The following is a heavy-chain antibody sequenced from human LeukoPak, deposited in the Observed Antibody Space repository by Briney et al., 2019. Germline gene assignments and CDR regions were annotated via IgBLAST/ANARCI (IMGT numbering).Heavy chain of an antibody. V-gene: IGHV4-59*01. CDR1: GGSIISYY. CDR3: ARGSGWCSSSTCYSFDY. Sequence: SETLSLTCSVSGGSIISYYWSWIRQPPGRGLEWIGYIYHTGTNNYNPSLKSRVTISVNTSTNQLSLRLNSVTAADTAVYYCARGSGWCSSSTCYSFDYWGQGSLVTVSS. D-gene: IGHD2-2*01. J-gene: IGHJ4*02. CDR2: IYHTGTN.